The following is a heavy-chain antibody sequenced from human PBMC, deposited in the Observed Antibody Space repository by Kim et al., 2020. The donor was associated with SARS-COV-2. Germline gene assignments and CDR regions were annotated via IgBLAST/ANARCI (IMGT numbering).Heavy chain of an antibody. CDR1: GFTFSSYG. CDR3: ATTSYYDILTGPAVPYYYYGMDV. CDR2: IWYDGSNK. Sequence: GGSLRLSCAASGFTFSSYGMHWVRQAPGKGLEWVAVIWYDGSNKYYADSVKGRFTISRDNSKNTLYLQMNSLRAEDTAVYYCATTSYYDILTGPAVPYYYYGMDVWGQGTTVTVSS. V-gene: IGHV3-33*01. D-gene: IGHD3-9*01. J-gene: IGHJ6*02.